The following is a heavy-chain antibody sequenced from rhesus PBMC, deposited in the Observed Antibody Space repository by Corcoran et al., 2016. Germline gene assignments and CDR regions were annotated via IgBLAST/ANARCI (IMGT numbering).Heavy chain of an antibody. CDR2: ITYGGST. CDR1: GGSISSVYYY. V-gene: IGHV4-122*02. Sequence: QVQLQESGPGLAMPSETLSLPCAVSGGSISSVYYYWSWIRPPPGNGLKWIGNITYGGSTSYNPALKSRVTITRDTTKKQVSLKMSSMTAADTAVYYCARAGMIVVMSFDYWSQGVLVTVSS. D-gene: IGHD3-28*01. CDR3: ARAGMIVVMSFDY. J-gene: IGHJ4*01.